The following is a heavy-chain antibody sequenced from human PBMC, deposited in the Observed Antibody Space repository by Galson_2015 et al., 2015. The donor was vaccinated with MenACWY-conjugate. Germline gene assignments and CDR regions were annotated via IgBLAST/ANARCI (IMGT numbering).Heavy chain of an antibody. Sequence: SLRLSCAASGFIFSSHSMNWVRQAPGKGLEWVSIIYRDGKTFYADSVQGRFIISRDNSKNTLYLQMNSLTAEDTAVYYCARESGDSSGHPSSWGQGTLVTVSS. J-gene: IGHJ5*02. CDR3: ARESGDSSGHPSS. D-gene: IGHD3-22*01. V-gene: IGHV3-53*01. CDR2: IYRDGKT. CDR1: GFIFSSHS.